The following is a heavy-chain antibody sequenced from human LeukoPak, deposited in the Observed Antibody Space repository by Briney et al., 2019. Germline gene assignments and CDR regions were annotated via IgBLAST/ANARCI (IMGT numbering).Heavy chain of an antibody. Sequence: PSQTLSLTCTVSGGSISSSSYYWGWIRHPPGKGLEWIGSIYYSGSTYYNPSLKSRVTISVDTSKNQFSLKLSSVTAADTAVYYCATTRSPAGSGSRRSWFDPWGQGTLVTVSS. CDR3: ATTRSPAGSGSRRSWFDP. CDR1: GGSISSSSYY. D-gene: IGHD5-12*01. J-gene: IGHJ5*02. V-gene: IGHV4-39*01. CDR2: IYYSGST.